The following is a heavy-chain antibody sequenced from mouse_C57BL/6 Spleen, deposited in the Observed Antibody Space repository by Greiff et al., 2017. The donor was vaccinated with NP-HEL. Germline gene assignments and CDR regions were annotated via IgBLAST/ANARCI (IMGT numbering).Heavy chain of an antibody. J-gene: IGHJ4*01. CDR2: IWSDGST. CDR1: GFSLTSYG. V-gene: IGHV2-6-1*01. CDR3: ARHGGYYCMDN. D-gene: IGHD2-3*01. Sequence: VQLQESGPGLVAPSQSLSITCTVSGFSLTSYGVHWVRQPPGKGLEWLVVIWSDGSTTYNSALQSRLSISKDNSKSQVFLKMNSLQTEDTDMYYCARHGGYYCMDNWGQGNSDTASS.